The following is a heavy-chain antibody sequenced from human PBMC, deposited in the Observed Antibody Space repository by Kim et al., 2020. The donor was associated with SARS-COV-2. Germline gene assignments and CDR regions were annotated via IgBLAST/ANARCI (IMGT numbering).Heavy chain of an antibody. Sequence: GGSLRLSCAASGFTFSSYSMNWVRQAPGKGLEWVSSISSSSSYIYYADSVKGRFTISRDNAKNSLYLQMNSLRAEDTAVYYCARDVDGEIWYFDLWGRGTLVTVSS. J-gene: IGHJ2*01. CDR3: ARDVDGEIWYFDL. V-gene: IGHV3-21*01. D-gene: IGHD3-10*01. CDR1: GFTFSSYS. CDR2: ISSSSSYI.